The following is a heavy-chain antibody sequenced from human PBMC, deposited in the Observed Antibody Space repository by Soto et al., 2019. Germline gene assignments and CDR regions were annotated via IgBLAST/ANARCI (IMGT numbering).Heavy chain of an antibody. D-gene: IGHD3-3*01. CDR3: ARVATIFGIMTILDY. J-gene: IGHJ4*02. CDR2: IYHSGST. Sequence: SETLSLTCAVSNGSISSSDWWSWVRQPPGKGLEWIGEIYHSGSTNYNPSLKSRVTISVDKSKNQFSLRLSSVTAADTAVYYCARVATIFGIMTILDYWGQGTQVTVSS. CDR1: NGSISSSDW. V-gene: IGHV4-4*02.